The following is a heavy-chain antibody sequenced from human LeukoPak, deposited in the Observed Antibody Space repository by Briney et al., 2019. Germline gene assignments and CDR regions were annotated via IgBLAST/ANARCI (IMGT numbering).Heavy chain of an antibody. V-gene: IGHV3-30-3*01. D-gene: IGHD5-24*01. CDR1: GXTFSNYA. CDR3: ARARFGYNRGPFDY. Sequence: GGSLRLSCAASGXTFSNYAMHWVRQAPGKGLECVAFISYDGSNKHYADSVKGRFTISRDNSKNTLYLQMNSLRPEDTAVYYCARARFGYNRGPFDYWGQGILVTVSS. CDR2: ISYDGSNK. J-gene: IGHJ4*02.